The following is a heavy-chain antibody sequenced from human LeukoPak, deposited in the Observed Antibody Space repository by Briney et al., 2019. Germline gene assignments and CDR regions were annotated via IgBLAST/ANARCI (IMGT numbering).Heavy chain of an antibody. J-gene: IGHJ4*02. CDR2: IIPLYGTA. CDR1: GGTFSSYA. V-gene: IGHV1-69*13. CDR3: ARARYSSSWYYFDY. D-gene: IGHD6-13*01. Sequence: ASVKVSCKASGGTFSSYAISWVRQAPGQGLEWMGGIIPLYGTANYARKFQDRVTFTADEFTSTAYMELSSLRSDDTAVYYCARARYSSSWYYFDYWGQGTLVTVSS.